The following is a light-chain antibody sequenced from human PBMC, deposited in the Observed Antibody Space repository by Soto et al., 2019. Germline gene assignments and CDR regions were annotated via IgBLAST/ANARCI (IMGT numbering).Light chain of an antibody. Sequence: DIQMTQSPSSLSASVGDRVTITCRASQSITIYLNWYQQKLGKAPKLLIFATSSLQSGVPSRVSGSGSGTDFTLTISSLQPEDLATYYCQQSLTTPLTFGGGTKVEIK. CDR3: QQSLTTPLT. CDR1: QSITIY. CDR2: ATS. V-gene: IGKV1-39*01. J-gene: IGKJ4*01.